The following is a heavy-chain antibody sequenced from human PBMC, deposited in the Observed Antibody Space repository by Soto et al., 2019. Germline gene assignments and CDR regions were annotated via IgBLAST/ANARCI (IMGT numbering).Heavy chain of an antibody. CDR1: GYSISSGSY. Sequence: LRETLSLTCTVSGYSISSGSYWGWIRQPPGKGPEWIASIYHGGTTFYNPSLKSRVTVSVDKSNNQFSLKLRSVTAADTAVYYCAKAHVMVVAGSPFDYWGHGTLVTVSS. D-gene: IGHD6-19*01. CDR2: IYHGGTT. V-gene: IGHV4-38-2*02. J-gene: IGHJ4*01. CDR3: AKAHVMVVAGSPFDY.